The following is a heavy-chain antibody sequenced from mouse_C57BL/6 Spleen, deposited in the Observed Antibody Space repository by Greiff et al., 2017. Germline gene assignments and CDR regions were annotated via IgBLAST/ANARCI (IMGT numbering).Heavy chain of an antibody. CDR2: IDPETGGT. CDR1: GYTFTDYE. D-gene: IGHD1-1*01. CDR3: TLYYCGSSYWFAY. J-gene: IGHJ3*01. V-gene: IGHV1-15*01. Sequence: QVQLQQSGAELVRPGASVTLSCKASGYTFTDYEMHWVKQTPVHGLEWIGAIDPETGGTAYNQKFKGKAILTADKSSSTAYMELRSLTSEDSAVYYCTLYYCGSSYWFAYWGQGTLVTVSA.